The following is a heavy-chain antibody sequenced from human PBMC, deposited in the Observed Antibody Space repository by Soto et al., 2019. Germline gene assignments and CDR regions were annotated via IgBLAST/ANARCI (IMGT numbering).Heavy chain of an antibody. CDR2: TYYRSKWYN. J-gene: IGHJ4*02. Sequence: PSQTLSLTFAISGDSVSSKSAAWNWIRQSASRGLEWLGRTYYRSKWYNEYAVSLKGRITINPDTSKNQFSLQLNSVTPEDTAVYYCARSGNAGAVDYWGQGTLVTVSS. D-gene: IGHD1-26*01. V-gene: IGHV6-1*01. CDR1: GDSVSSKSAA. CDR3: ARSGNAGAVDY.